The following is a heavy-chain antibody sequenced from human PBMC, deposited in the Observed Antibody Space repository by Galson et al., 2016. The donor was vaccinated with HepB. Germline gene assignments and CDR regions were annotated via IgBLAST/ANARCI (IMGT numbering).Heavy chain of an antibody. CDR3: AKDSNNWSFDY. CDR2: IHPGGVST. J-gene: IGHJ4*02. V-gene: IGHV1-46*01. CDR1: GYSFADYH. Sequence: CKASGYSFADYHMQWVRQAPGQGLEWLGTIHPGGVSTNVAQKFRDRLTLTRDTSTSTFYLELTGLRSDDTATYFCAKDSNNWSFDYWGQGALVTVSS. D-gene: IGHD5-24*01.